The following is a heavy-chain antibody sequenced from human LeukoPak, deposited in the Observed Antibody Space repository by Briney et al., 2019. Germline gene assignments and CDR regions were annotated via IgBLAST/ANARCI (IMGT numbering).Heavy chain of an antibody. CDR1: GYTFTDYY. Sequence: GASVKVSCKASGYTFTDYYMHWVQQAPGKGLEWMGRVDPEDGETIYAEKFQGRVTITADTSTDTAYMELRSLRSDDTAVYYCARDGNTVVIGLNDYWGQGTLVTVSS. CDR2: VDPEDGET. D-gene: IGHD4-23*01. CDR3: ARDGNTVVIGLNDY. V-gene: IGHV1-69-2*01. J-gene: IGHJ4*02.